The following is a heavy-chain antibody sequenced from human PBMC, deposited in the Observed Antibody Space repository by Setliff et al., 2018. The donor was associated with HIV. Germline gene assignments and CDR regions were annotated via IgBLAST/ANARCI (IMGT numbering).Heavy chain of an antibody. J-gene: IGHJ3*02. CDR2: IYPGDSDT. Sequence: PGESLKIFCQGSGYSFTTYWIAWVRQMPGKGLEWMGLIYPGDSDTRFSPSFQGQVTFSADKSISTAYLQWSSLKASDTAIYYCARHRPGYCTITTCHADDAFDIWGQGTVVTVSS. V-gene: IGHV5-51*01. CDR1: GYSFTTYW. CDR3: ARHRPGYCTITTCHADDAFDI. D-gene: IGHD2-2*01.